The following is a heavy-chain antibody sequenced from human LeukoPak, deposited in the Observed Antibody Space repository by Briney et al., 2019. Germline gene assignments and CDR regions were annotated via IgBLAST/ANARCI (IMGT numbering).Heavy chain of an antibody. CDR1: GGSISSGDYY. D-gene: IGHD3-10*01. Sequence: SQTLSLTCTGSGGSISSGDYYWSWIRQPPGKGLEWIGYIYYSGSTYYNPSLKSRVTISVDTSKNQFSLNLSSVTAAHSAVYHCARDTRGWFDPWGQGTLVTVS. V-gene: IGHV4-30-4*01. J-gene: IGHJ5*02. CDR2: IYYSGST. CDR3: ARDTRGWFDP.